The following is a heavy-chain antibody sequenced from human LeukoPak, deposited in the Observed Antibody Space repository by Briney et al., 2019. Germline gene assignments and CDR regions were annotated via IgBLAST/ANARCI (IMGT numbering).Heavy chain of an antibody. CDR1: GFTFSSYA. Sequence: PGGSLRLSCAASGFTFSSYAMSSVRQAPGKGLEWVSPIPGSGDTTYYADSVKGRFTISRDNSKNTLYVEMNTLRAEDTAVYYCAKWGDYDILTGYYVSDFWGQGTLVTVSS. V-gene: IGHV3-23*01. D-gene: IGHD3-9*01. CDR3: AKWGDYDILTGYYVSDF. J-gene: IGHJ4*02. CDR2: IPGSGDTT.